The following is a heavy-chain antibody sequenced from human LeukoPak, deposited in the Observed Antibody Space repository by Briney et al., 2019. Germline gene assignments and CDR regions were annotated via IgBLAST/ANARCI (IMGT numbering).Heavy chain of an antibody. V-gene: IGHV1-24*01. D-gene: IGHD3-22*01. Sequence: GASVTVSCKVSGYTLTELSMHWVRQAPGKGLEWMGGFDPEDGETIYAQKFQGRVTMTEDTSTDTAYMELSSLRSEDTAVYYCATDHQSYYDSSGYYLAYWGQGTLVTVSS. CDR3: ATDHQSYYDSSGYYLAY. CDR2: FDPEDGET. J-gene: IGHJ4*02. CDR1: GYTLTELS.